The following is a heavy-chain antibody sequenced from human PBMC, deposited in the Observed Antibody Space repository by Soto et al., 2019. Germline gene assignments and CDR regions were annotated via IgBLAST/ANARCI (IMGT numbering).Heavy chain of an antibody. Sequence: QVHLVQSGVEVKTPGASVTVSCEASGYPFFTYDLNWVRQAPGQGLEWMGWISTYSGDTKYAQKFQGRVTMTTDTSTTTAYLELRSLRSDDTAVYYCARHHGPTTSENGFDPWGQGTLVTVSS. V-gene: IGHV1-18*01. CDR3: ARHHGPTTSENGFDP. CDR1: GYPFFTYD. J-gene: IGHJ5*02. D-gene: IGHD5-12*01. CDR2: ISTYSGDT.